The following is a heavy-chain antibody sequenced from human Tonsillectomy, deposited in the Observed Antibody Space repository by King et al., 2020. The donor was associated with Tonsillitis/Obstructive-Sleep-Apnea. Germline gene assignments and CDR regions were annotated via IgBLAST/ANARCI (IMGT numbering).Heavy chain of an antibody. CDR3: VRDGYNPGDAMDV. V-gene: IGHV3-30*04. CDR1: GFTFSSYA. J-gene: IGHJ6*02. D-gene: IGHD5-24*01. Sequence: VQLVESGGGVVQPGRSLRLSCAASGFTFSSYAMHWVRQAPGKGLEWVAVISYDGSHKYYADSVKGRFTISRDNSKNTVYLQMNSLRAEDTAVYYCVRDGYNPGDAMDVWGQGPRSPSP. CDR2: ISYDGSHK.